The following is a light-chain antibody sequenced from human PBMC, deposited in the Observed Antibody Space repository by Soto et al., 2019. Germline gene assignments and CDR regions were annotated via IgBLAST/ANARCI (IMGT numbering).Light chain of an antibody. CDR3: QQYGSSPWT. J-gene: IGKJ1*01. CDR2: GAS. Sequence: EILLAQSTCTLSLSPCEGSTLSYGASQTISSFLAWYQQKPGQAPRLLIYGASSRATGIPDRFSGSGSGTDFTLTISRLEPEDFAVYYCQQYGSSPWTFGQGTKVDIK. CDR1: QTISSF. V-gene: IGKV3-20*01.